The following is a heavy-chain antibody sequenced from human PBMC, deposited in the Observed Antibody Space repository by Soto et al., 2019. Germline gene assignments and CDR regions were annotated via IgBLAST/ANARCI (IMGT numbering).Heavy chain of an antibody. CDR3: ARVGITIFGDYYYGMDV. J-gene: IGHJ6*02. Sequence: ASVKVSCKASGYTFTSYDINWVRQATGLGLEWMGWMNPNSGNTGYAQKFQGRVTMTRNTSISTAYMELSSLRSEDTAVYYCARVGITIFGDYYYGMDVWGQGTTVTVSS. D-gene: IGHD3-3*01. V-gene: IGHV1-8*01. CDR1: GYTFTSYD. CDR2: MNPNSGNT.